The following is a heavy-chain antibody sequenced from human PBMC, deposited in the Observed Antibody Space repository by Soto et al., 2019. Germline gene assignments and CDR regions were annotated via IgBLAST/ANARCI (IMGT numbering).Heavy chain of an antibody. Sequence: ASETLSLTCFVSGTSISSTYWWTWVRQSPGKGLEWIGEIHHTGGTNYNPALKTRLTISVDKANNQFSLRLTSVTAEDTAVYYCARSIAARLNWFDPWGQGTLVTVSS. CDR3: ARSIAARLNWFDP. J-gene: IGHJ5*02. CDR2: IHHTGGT. CDR1: GTSISSTYW. D-gene: IGHD6-6*01. V-gene: IGHV4-4*02.